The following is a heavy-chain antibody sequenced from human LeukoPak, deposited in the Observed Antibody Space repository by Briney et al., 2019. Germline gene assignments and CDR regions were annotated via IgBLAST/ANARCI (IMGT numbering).Heavy chain of an antibody. D-gene: IGHD3-16*01. V-gene: IGHV4-59*11. CDR2: ILYSGST. CDR1: GGSISSHY. J-gene: IGHJ6*03. Sequence: SETLSLTCTVSGGSISSHYWTWIRQPPGKGLEWIAYILYSGSTNYNPSLERLDTMSVVTKKTACSLKLRSVIAADPAVFFCARAVYIYCYKMDVWGKGTTVTVSS. CDR3: ARAVYIYCYKMDV.